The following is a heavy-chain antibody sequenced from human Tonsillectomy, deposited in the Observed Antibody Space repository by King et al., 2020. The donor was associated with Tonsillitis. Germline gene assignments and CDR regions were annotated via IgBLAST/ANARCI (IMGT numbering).Heavy chain of an antibody. V-gene: IGHV3-7*04. Sequence: VQLVESGGGLVQPGGSLRLSCAASGITFRNYWGNWVRQAPGKGLELVANIKQDGSEKNYGDSVNGRLTISRDNAKNSGDLQMNNLRAEDTAVYYCVGGIGWLPDYWGQETLVTVSS. CDR2: IKQDGSEK. D-gene: IGHD6-19*01. CDR3: VGGIGWLPDY. J-gene: IGHJ4*02. CDR1: GITFRNYW.